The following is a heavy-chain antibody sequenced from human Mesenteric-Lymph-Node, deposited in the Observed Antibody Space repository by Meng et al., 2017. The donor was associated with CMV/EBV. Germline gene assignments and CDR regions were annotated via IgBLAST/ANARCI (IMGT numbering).Heavy chain of an antibody. CDR2: LIPILGTS. D-gene: IGHD2-2*01. CDR1: FSSNV. V-gene: IGHV1-69*06. J-gene: IGHJ2*01. CDR3: ASNSRYCSSISCANWYFDF. Sequence: FSSNVFTWVRHVPGQGLEWMGGLIPILGTSNSAQMFQGRVTITADKSTSTAYMELSSLRFDDTAVYYCASNSRYCSSISCANWYFDFWGRGTLVTVSS.